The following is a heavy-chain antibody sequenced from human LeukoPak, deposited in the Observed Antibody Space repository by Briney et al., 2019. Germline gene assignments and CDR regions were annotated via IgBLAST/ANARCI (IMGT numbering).Heavy chain of an antibody. CDR3: ARVGGTTIQYYYYYYMDV. Sequence: SVKVSCKASGGTFSSYAISWVRQAPGQGLEWMGGIIPIFGTADYAQKFQGRVTITADKSTSTAYMELSSLRSEDTAVYYCARVGGTTIQYYYYYYMDVWGKGTTVTVSS. J-gene: IGHJ6*03. V-gene: IGHV1-69*06. CDR2: IIPIFGTA. CDR1: GGTFSSYA. D-gene: IGHD1-7*01.